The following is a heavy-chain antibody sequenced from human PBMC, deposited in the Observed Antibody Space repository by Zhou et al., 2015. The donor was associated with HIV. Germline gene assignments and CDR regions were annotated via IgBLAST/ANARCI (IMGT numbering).Heavy chain of an antibody. CDR2: INSGNGET. J-gene: IGHJ6*01. CDR3: SRRLGPMVRGGHCGDRVLDV. Sequence: QVQLLQSGTEVKKPGASVTLSCRASGYNFISYSIHWVRQAPGQRLQYMGWINSGNGETRYVKTFQDRITITRDTSATVVHMELTRLTFDDTAIYFCSRRLGPMVRGGHCGDRVLDVWGQGTCGRRLL. CDR1: GYNFISYS. D-gene: IGHD3-10*01. V-gene: IGHV1-3*01.